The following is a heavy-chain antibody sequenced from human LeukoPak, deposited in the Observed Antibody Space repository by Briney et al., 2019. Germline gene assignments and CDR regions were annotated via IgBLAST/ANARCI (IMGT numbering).Heavy chain of an antibody. Sequence: SETLSLTCAVYGGSFRGYSWSWIRQPPGKGLEWIGYIYYSGSTNYNPSLKSRVTISVDTSKNQFSLKLRSVTAADTAVYFCARQSPYGMDVWGQGTTVTVSS. CDR2: IYYSGST. CDR1: GGSFRGYS. V-gene: IGHV4-59*08. CDR3: ARQSPYGMDV. J-gene: IGHJ6*02.